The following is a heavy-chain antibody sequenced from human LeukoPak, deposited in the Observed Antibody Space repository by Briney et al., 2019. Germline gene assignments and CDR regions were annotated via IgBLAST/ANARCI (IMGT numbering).Heavy chain of an antibody. Sequence: GGSLRLSCAASGFTFSNYWMTWVRQAPGKGLEWVANIKQDGSEKCYVDSVRGRFTISRDNAKNSLDLQMNSLRAEDTAVYYCARYSGSYHGFDYWGQGTLVTVSS. D-gene: IGHD1-26*01. V-gene: IGHV3-7*04. CDR3: ARYSGSYHGFDY. CDR1: GFTFSNYW. J-gene: IGHJ4*02. CDR2: IKQDGSEK.